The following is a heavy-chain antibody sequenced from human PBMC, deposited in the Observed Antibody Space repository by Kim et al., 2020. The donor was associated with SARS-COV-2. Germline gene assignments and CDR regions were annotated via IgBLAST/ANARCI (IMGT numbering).Heavy chain of an antibody. CDR1: GYTFTGYY. CDR3: ARLGYCSSTSCSTYYYYGMDV. CDR2: INPNSGGT. J-gene: IGHJ6*02. Sequence: ASVKVSCKASGYTFTGYYMHWVRQAPGQGLEWMGWINPNSGGTNYAQKFQGRVTMTRDTSISTAYMELSRLRSDDTAVYYCARLGYCSSTSCSTYYYYGMDVWGQGTTVTVSS. D-gene: IGHD2-2*01. V-gene: IGHV1-2*02.